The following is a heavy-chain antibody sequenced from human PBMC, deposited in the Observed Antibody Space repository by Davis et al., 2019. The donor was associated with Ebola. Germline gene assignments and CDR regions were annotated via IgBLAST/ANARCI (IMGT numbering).Heavy chain of an antibody. CDR3: ARFGEGAY. Sequence: PSETLSLTCTVSGASMTSYYWSWIRQPPGKGLEWIGFVSVSGRTSYNPSLKSRATISAATSKNHFSLNLSSVTAADTAVYFCARFGEGAYWGQGTLVTVSS. CDR1: GASMTSYY. J-gene: IGHJ4*02. V-gene: IGHV4-59*01. CDR2: VSVSGRT. D-gene: IGHD2-21*01.